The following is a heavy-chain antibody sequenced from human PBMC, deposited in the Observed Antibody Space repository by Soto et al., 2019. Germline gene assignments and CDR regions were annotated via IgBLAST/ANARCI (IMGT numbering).Heavy chain of an antibody. Sequence: LRLSCAASGFTFSNYAMSWVRQAPVKGLEWVSTISGRGGNTYYADSVKGRFTISRDNSRNTLYLQMDSLRVEDSAVYSCAKAGCSGGTCYLYYFDYWGQGALVTVSS. V-gene: IGHV3-23*01. J-gene: IGHJ4*02. CDR3: AKAGCSGGTCYLYYFDY. D-gene: IGHD2-15*01. CDR2: ISGRGGNT. CDR1: GFTFSNYA.